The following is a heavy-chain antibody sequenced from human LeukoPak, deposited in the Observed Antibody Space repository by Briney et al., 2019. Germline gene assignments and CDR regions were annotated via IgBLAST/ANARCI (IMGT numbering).Heavy chain of an antibody. CDR2: ISSSRSYI. V-gene: IGHV3-21*01. D-gene: IGHD3-16*01. J-gene: IGHJ4*02. CDR1: GFTFSSYS. CDR3: AKGGGVWGTAGY. Sequence: GGSLRLSCAASGFTFSSYSMNWVRQAPGKGLEWVSFISSSRSYIYYADSVKGRFTISRDNAKNTLYLQMNSLRAEDTAVYYCAKGGGVWGTAGYWGQGTLVTVSS.